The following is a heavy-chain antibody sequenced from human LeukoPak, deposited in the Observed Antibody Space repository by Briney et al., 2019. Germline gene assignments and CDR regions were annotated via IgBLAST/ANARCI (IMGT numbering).Heavy chain of an antibody. CDR3: AREVAARPFYYYYFMDV. CDR1: GGSISSSHW. J-gene: IGHJ6*03. V-gene: IGHV4-4*02. D-gene: IGHD6-6*01. Sequence: SETLSLTCAVSGGSISSSHWWGWVRQPPGKGLEWIGEIYHSGSTNYNPSLKSRVTISVDKSKNQFSLKLSSVTAADTAVYYCAREVAARPFYYYYFMDVWGKGTTVTVSS. CDR2: IYHSGST.